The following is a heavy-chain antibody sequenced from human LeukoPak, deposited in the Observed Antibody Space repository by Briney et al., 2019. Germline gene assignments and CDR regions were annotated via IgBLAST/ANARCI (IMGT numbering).Heavy chain of an antibody. V-gene: IGHV3-73*01. Sequence: PGGSLRLSCAASGFTFSGSAMHWVRQASGKGLEWVGRIRSKANSYATAYAASVKGRFTISRDDSKNTAYLQMNSLKTEDTAVYYCTRRMYYDYVWGSYEYYMDVWDKGTTVTVSS. CDR3: TRRMYYDYVWGSYEYYMDV. CDR1: GFTFSGSA. CDR2: IRSKANSYAT. D-gene: IGHD3-16*01. J-gene: IGHJ6*03.